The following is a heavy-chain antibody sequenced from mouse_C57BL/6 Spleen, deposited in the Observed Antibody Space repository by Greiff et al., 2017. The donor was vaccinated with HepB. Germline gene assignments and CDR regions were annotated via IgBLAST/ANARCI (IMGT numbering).Heavy chain of an antibody. D-gene: IGHD1-3*01. CDR3: ARDDNHGAMDY. J-gene: IGHJ4*01. CDR2: IYPGDGDT. CDR1: GYAFSSSW. V-gene: IGHV1-82*01. Sequence: QVQLQQSGPELVKPGASVKISCKASGYAFSSSWMNWVKQRPGKGLGWIGRIYPGDGDTNYNGKFKGKATLTADKSSSTAYMQLSSLTSEDSAVYFCARDDNHGAMDYWGQGTSVTVSS.